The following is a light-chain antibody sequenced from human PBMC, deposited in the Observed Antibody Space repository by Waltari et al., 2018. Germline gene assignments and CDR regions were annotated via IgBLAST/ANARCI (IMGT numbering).Light chain of an antibody. J-gene: IGKJ1*01. Sequence: EIVLTQSQGTMSLSPGESATLSCRTSQSVTRALAWYQQKPGQALRLLIYGASNRATGIPDRFSGSGSGTDFSLTIGSLEPEDFAVYYCQHYLRLPVTFGQGTKVEVK. V-gene: IGKV3-20*01. CDR1: QSVTRA. CDR2: GAS. CDR3: QHYLRLPVT.